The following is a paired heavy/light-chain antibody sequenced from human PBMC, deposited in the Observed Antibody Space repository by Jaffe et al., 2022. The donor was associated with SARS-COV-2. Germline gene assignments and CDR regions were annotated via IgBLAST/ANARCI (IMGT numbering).Light chain of an antibody. V-gene: IGKV1-39*01. Sequence: DTQMTQSPSSLSASVGDRVTITCRASQSIAGYLNWYQQKPGKAPNLLIYAAYNLQSGVPSRFSGSGSGTDFTLTISSLQPEDFATYYCQQSYNTPLTFGGGTRVEIK. J-gene: IGKJ4*01. CDR1: QSIAGY. CDR2: AAY. CDR3: QQSYNTPLT.
Heavy chain of an antibody. D-gene: IGHD1-1*01. V-gene: IGHV4-61*02. Sequence: QVQLQESGPGLVKPSQTLSLTCTVSGGSISSGSYYWSWVRQPAGKGLEWIGQIYISGSTNYNPSLKSRVTMSIDTSKNQFSLKLSSVTAADTAVYYCARRPNGGAVAYWGQGTLVTVSS. J-gene: IGHJ4*02. CDR1: GGSISSGSYY. CDR2: IYISGST. CDR3: ARRPNGGAVAY.